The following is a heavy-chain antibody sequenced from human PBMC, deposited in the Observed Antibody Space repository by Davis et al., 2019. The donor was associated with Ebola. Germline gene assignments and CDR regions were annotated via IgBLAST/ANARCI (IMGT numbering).Heavy chain of an antibody. CDR1: GFTFSSYA. CDR3: AKLYDFWSGYSDY. J-gene: IGHJ4*02. CDR2: ISGSGGST. Sequence: GESLKISCAASGFTFSSYAMSWVRQAPGKGLEWVSAISGSGGSTYYADSVKGRFTISRDNSKNTLYLQMNSLRAEDTAVYYCAKLYDFWSGYSDYWGQGTLVTVSS. V-gene: IGHV3-23*01. D-gene: IGHD3-3*01.